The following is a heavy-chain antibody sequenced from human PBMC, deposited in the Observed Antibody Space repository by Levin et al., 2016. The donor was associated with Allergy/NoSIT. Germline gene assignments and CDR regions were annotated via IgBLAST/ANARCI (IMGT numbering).Heavy chain of an antibody. D-gene: IGHD1-26*01. CDR2: ISNDGSDE. V-gene: IGHV3-30*04. CDR1: GFTFSSYA. Sequence: GESLKISCAASGFTFSSYAMHWVRQAPGKGLEWVAVISNDGSDEHYADFVKGRFTISRDNSKNTVYLQMDSLRAEDAAVYYCAKWEGPIPGRGSFDYWGQGTVVTVSS. CDR3: AKWEGPIPGRGSFDY. J-gene: IGHJ4*02.